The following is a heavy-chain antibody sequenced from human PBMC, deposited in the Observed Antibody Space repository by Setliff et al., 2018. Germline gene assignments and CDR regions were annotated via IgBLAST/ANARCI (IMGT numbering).Heavy chain of an antibody. J-gene: IGHJ6*02. V-gene: IGHV4-34*01. CDR2: INHSGST. Sequence: SETLSLTCAVYGGSFSGYYWSWIRQPPGKGLEWIEEINHSGSTNYNPSLKSRVTISVDTSKNQFSLKLSSVTAADTAVYYCARGKVLYDYVWGSYRYEDYYYGMDVWGQGTTVTVSS. D-gene: IGHD3-16*02. CDR3: ARGKVLYDYVWGSYRYEDYYYGMDV. CDR1: GGSFSGYY.